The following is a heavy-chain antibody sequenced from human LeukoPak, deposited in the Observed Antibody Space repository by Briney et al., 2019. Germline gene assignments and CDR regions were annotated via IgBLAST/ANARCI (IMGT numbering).Heavy chain of an antibody. D-gene: IGHD3-22*01. CDR2: INLHTGAA. Sequence: ASVAVSCTVSGYTFTENYIHWVRQTHAPGIEWMGLINLHTGAANYTHGFQDRGTLTRDTSSSPAYMHLRSRSFDATAVFFCSRGKSGYSPWGQGTPVTVSS. CDR1: GYTFTENY. J-gene: IGHJ4*02. CDR3: SRGKSGYSP. V-gene: IGHV1-2*02.